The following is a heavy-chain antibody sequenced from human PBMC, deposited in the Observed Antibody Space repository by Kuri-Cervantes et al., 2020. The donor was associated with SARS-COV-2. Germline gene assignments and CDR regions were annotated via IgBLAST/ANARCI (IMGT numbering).Heavy chain of an antibody. J-gene: IGHJ6*03. Sequence: SCPTLVKPTQTLTLTCTFTGLSLSTSGVGVGWIRQPPGKALEWLALIYWDDDKRYGPSLKSRLTITKDTSKNQVVLTMTNMDPVDTATYYCARINLIPGIAVAGHYYYYYYMDVWGKGTTVTVSS. CDR3: ARINLIPGIAVAGHYYYYYYMDV. V-gene: IGHV2-5*05. D-gene: IGHD6-19*01. CDR1: GLSLSTSGVG. CDR2: IYWDDDK.